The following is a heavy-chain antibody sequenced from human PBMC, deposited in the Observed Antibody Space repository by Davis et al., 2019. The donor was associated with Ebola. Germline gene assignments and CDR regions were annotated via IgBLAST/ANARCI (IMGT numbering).Heavy chain of an antibody. CDR1: GDSVSRNSVA. V-gene: IGHV6-1*01. CDR2: TYYRSKWYN. D-gene: IGHD6-19*01. J-gene: IGHJ5*02. CDR3: ARDESIAVAGPRGWFDP. Sequence: SQTLSLTCAISGDSVSRNSVAWNWIRQSPSRGLEWLGRTYYRSKWYNDYAVSVKSRMTIKSDTSKNQFSLQLNSVPPEDTAVYYCARDESIAVAGPRGWFDPWGQGILVTVSS.